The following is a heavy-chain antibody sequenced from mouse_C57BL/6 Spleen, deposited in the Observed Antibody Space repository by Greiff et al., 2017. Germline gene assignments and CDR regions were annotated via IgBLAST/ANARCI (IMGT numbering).Heavy chain of an antibody. CDR1: GYTFTSYW. CDR3: ARISIYYDYGTWFAY. D-gene: IGHD2-4*01. Sequence: VQLQQPGAELVMPGASVKLSCKASGYTFTSYWMHWVKQRPGQGLEWIGEIDPSDSYTNYNQKFKGKSTLTVDKSSSTAYMQLSSLTSEDSAVYYCARISIYYDYGTWFAYWGQGTLVTVSA. CDR2: IDPSDSYT. V-gene: IGHV1-69*01. J-gene: IGHJ3*01.